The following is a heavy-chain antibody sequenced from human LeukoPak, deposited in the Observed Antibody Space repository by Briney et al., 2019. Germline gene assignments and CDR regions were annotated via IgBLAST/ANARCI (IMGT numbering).Heavy chain of an antibody. J-gene: IGHJ4*02. V-gene: IGHV3-9*01. CDR2: ISWNSGSI. D-gene: IGHD3-10*01. CDR3: AKGNNYYYGSGSYYLDY. CDR1: GFTFSSYA. Sequence: GGSLRLSCAASGFTFSSYAMSWVRQAPGKGLEWVSGISWNSGSIGYADSVKGRFTISRDNAKNSLYLQMNSLRAEDTALYYCAKGNNYYYGSGSYYLDYWGQGTLVTVSS.